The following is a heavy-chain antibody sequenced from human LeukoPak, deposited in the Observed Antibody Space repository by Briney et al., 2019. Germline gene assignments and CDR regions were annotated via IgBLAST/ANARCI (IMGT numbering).Heavy chain of an antibody. CDR1: GFTFSSYA. CDR2: ISVSDAST. Sequence: GGSLRLSCAASGFTFSSYAMSWVRQAPGKGLEWVSAISVSDASTNYADSVKGRFTISRDNSKNTLYLQMNSLRAEDTAVYYCAKDPLVPAAMTDDDAFDIWGQGTMVTVSS. CDR3: AKDPLVPAAMTDDDAFDI. D-gene: IGHD2-2*01. J-gene: IGHJ3*02. V-gene: IGHV3-23*01.